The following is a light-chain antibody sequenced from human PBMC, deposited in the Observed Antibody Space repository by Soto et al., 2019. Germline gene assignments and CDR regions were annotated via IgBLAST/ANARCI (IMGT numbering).Light chain of an antibody. J-gene: IGKJ3*01. Sequence: EIVLTQSPGTLSLSPGERATLSCRASQSVSSSYLAWYQQKPGQAPRLLIFGASNRATGIPDRFSGRGSGTDFTLTISRLEPEDFAVYYCQQYGSSPLFTFGPGTKVDFK. CDR1: QSVSSSY. V-gene: IGKV3-20*01. CDR3: QQYGSSPLFT. CDR2: GAS.